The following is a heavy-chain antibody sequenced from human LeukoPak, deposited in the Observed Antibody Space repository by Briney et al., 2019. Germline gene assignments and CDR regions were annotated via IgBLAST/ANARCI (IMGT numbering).Heavy chain of an antibody. J-gene: IGHJ4*02. CDR3: ASFPRDYYDSSGYYSLDY. V-gene: IGHV3-11*04. D-gene: IGHD3-22*01. CDR2: ISSSGSTI. CDR1: GFTFSDYY. Sequence: GRSLRLSCAASGFTFSDYYMNWIRQAPGKGLEWVSYISSSGSTIYYADSVKGRFTISRDNAKNSLYLQMNSLRAEDTAVYYCASFPRDYYDSSGYYSLDYWGQGTLVTVSS.